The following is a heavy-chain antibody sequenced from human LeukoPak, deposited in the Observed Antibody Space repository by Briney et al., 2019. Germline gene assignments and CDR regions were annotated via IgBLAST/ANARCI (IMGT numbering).Heavy chain of an antibody. J-gene: IGHJ6*03. D-gene: IGHD3-10*01. V-gene: IGHV1-18*01. CDR1: GYTFTSYG. CDR3: ARGRTMVRGAIYYYYYMDV. Sequence: ASVKVSCKASGYTFTSYGISWVRQAPGQGLEWMGWISAYNGNTNYAQKLQGRVTMTTDTSTSTAYMELRSLRSDDTAVYYCARGRTMVRGAIYYYYYMDVWGKGTTVTVSS. CDR2: ISAYNGNT.